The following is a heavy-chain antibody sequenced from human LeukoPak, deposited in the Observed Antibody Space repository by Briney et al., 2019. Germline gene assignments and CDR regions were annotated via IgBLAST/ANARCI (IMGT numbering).Heavy chain of an antibody. V-gene: IGHV3-21*01. Sequence: PGGSLRLSCAASGFTFSSYSMNWVRQAPGKGLEWVSSISSSSSYIYYADSVKGRFSISRDNAKSSLYLQMNSLRAEDTAVYYCARGNDILTGRSYYFDYWGQGTLVTVSS. CDR1: GFTFSSYS. D-gene: IGHD3-9*01. CDR3: ARGNDILTGRSYYFDY. J-gene: IGHJ4*02. CDR2: ISSSSSYI.